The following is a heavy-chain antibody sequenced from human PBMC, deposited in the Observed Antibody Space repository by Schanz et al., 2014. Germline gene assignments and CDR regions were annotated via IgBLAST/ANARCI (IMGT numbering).Heavy chain of an antibody. J-gene: IGHJ4*02. Sequence: VQLVESGGGLVKPGGSLRLSCAASGFTSSNAWMSWVRQAPGKGLEWVAYIRFDASAKYYGDSVEGRFTISRDNAKNTLYLQMNSLRPEDTAVYYCVREVGAAAGLAWGLDYWGRGTLVTVSS. CDR2: IRFDASAK. V-gene: IGHV3-30*02. CDR3: VREVGAAAGLAWGLDY. D-gene: IGHD6-13*01. CDR1: GFTSSNAW.